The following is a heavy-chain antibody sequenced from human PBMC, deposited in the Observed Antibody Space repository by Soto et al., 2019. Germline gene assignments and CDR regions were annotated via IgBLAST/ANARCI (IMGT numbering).Heavy chain of an antibody. Sequence: GGSLRLSCAASGFAFSSYWRSWVRQAPGKGLEWVANIKQDGSEKNYVDSVKGRFTISRDNAKNPLHLQMNSLRAEDTAVYYCARDRDYYYGMDVWGQGTTVTVYS. J-gene: IGHJ6*02. CDR1: GFAFSSYW. CDR2: IKQDGSEK. CDR3: ARDRDYYYGMDV. V-gene: IGHV3-7*03.